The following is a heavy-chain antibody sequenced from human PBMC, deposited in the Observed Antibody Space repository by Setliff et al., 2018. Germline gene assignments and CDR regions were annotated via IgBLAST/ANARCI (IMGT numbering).Heavy chain of an antibody. V-gene: IGHV3-30*02. D-gene: IGHD2-2*01. CDR2: IHYGGGHI. J-gene: IGHJ5*02. Sequence: GGSLRLSCVTSGFTFSTSAMHWLRQSPDNRLEWLAYIHYGGGHIQYADSVKGRFTVSRDNAMDTLFLQMNGLTTADTAKYFCAKDRWGYADPWGQGTLVTVSS. CDR1: GFTFSTSA. CDR3: AKDRWGYADP.